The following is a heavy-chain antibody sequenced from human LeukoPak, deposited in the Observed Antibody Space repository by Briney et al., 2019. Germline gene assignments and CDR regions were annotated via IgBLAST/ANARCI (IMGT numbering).Heavy chain of an antibody. CDR2: INHSGST. CDR3: VRGSTLRHYQY. J-gene: IGHJ4*02. D-gene: IGHD3-16*01. V-gene: IGHV4-34*01. CDR1: GGSFSGYY. Sequence: PSETLSLTCAVYGGSFSGYYWSWIRQPPGKGLEWIGEINHSGSTNYNPSLTSRVTISVDTSKNQFSLRLSSVTAADTAVYYCVRGSTLRHYQYWGQGTLVTVSS.